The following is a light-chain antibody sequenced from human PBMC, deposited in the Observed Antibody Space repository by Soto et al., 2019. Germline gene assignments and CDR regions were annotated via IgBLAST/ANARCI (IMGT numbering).Light chain of an antibody. V-gene: IGKV3-20*01. CDR3: QQYGDSPLT. Sequence: EIVLTQSPGTLSLSPGERATLSCRASQSVSSSYLAWYQQKPGQAPRLLIYGASSRATGIPDRFSGSGSGTDFTLTISSLEPEDFAEYYCQQYGDSPLTFGGGTKVDI. CDR2: GAS. J-gene: IGKJ4*01. CDR1: QSVSSSY.